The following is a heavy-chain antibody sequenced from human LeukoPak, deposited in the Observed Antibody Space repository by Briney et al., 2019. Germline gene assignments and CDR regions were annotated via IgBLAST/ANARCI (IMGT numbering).Heavy chain of an antibody. J-gene: IGHJ2*01. D-gene: IGHD6-19*01. CDR1: GFTFSTYW. CDR2: INSDGSST. CDR3: ARGHSSGGGWYFDL. Sequence: PGGSLRLSCAASGFTFSTYWMHWVRQAPGKGLVWVSRINSDGSSTSYAGSVKGRFTISRDNAKNTLYLQMNSLRAEDTAVYYCARGHSSGGGWYFDLWGRGTLVTVSS. V-gene: IGHV3-74*01.